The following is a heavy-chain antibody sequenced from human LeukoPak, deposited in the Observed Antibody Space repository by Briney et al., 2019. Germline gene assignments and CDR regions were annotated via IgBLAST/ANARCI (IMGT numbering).Heavy chain of an antibody. V-gene: IGHV3-23*01. CDR1: GFTFSSYA. D-gene: IGHD3-9*01. J-gene: IGHJ3*01. CDR2: ISGSGGST. CDR3: ARDENYDVLTGYYRDTFDL. Sequence: GGSLRLSCAASGFTFSSYAMSWVRQAPGKGLEWVSAISGSGGSTYYADSVKGRFIISRDNPKNTLYLQMNSLRAEDTAMYYCARDENYDVLTGYYRDTFDLWGQGTLVTVSS.